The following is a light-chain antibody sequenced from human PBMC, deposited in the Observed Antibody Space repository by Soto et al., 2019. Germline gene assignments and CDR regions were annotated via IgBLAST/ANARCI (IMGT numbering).Light chain of an antibody. CDR2: GVS. V-gene: IGKV3-20*01. Sequence: EIVLTQSPGTLSLSLGERATLSCRASQTVSSIYVAWYQQKVGQAPRLLIYGVSSRVTGIPDRFSGSGSGTDFTLTISRLEPEDFAVYYCQQYGSSPITFGQGTRLE. J-gene: IGKJ5*01. CDR3: QQYGSSPIT. CDR1: QTVSSIY.